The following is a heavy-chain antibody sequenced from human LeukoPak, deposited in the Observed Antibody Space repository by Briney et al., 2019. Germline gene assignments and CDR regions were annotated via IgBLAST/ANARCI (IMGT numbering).Heavy chain of an antibody. V-gene: IGHV3-33*01. J-gene: IGHJ4*02. Sequence: PGGSLRLSCAASGFTFSSHGMHWVRQAPGKGLEWVAVIWYDGSNKYYADSVKGRFTISRDNSKNTLYLQMNSLRAEDTAVYYCARVEAAGTHVDYWGQGTLVTVSS. D-gene: IGHD6-13*01. CDR1: GFTFSSHG. CDR3: ARVEAAGTHVDY. CDR2: IWYDGSNK.